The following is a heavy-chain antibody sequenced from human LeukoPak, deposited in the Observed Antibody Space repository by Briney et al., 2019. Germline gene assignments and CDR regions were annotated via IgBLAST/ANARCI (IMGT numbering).Heavy chain of an antibody. CDR2: INSDGSST. D-gene: IGHD5-12*01. CDR1: GFTFRSYW. CDR3: AKDIVATYRSANDAFDI. Sequence: GGSLRLSCAASGFTFRSYWMHWVRQAPGKGPVWVSRINSDGSSTSYADSVKGRFTISRDNAKNSLYLQMNSLRAEDTALYYCAKDIVATYRSANDAFDIWGQGTMVTVSS. V-gene: IGHV3-74*01. J-gene: IGHJ3*02.